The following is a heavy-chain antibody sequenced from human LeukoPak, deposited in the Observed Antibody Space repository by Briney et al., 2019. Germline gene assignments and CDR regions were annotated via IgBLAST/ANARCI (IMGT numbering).Heavy chain of an antibody. D-gene: IGHD3-22*01. CDR1: GGTFSSYA. Sequence: ASVKASCKASGGTFSSYAISWVRQAPGQGLEWMGGIIPIFGTANYAQKFQGRVTITADKSTSTAYMELSSLRSEDTAVYYCARDSYYYDSSGYWVYWGQGTLVTVSS. J-gene: IGHJ4*02. CDR3: ARDSYYYDSSGYWVY. V-gene: IGHV1-69*06. CDR2: IIPIFGTA.